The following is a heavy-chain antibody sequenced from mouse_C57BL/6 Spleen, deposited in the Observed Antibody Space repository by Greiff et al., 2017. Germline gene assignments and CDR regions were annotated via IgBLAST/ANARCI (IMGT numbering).Heavy chain of an antibody. D-gene: IGHD2-2*01. J-gene: IGHJ3*01. CDR3: ARNGGVTTPWFAY. CDR2: IWSGGST. Sequence: VKLVESGPGLVQPSQSLSITCTVSGFSLTSYGVHWVRQSPGKGLEWLGVIWSGGSTDYNAAFISRLSISKDNSKSQVFFKMNSLQADDTAIYYCARNGGVTTPWFAYWGQGTLVTVSA. V-gene: IGHV2-2*01. CDR1: GFSLTSYG.